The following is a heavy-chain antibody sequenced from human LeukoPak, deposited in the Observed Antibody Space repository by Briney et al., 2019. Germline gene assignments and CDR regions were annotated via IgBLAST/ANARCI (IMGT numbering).Heavy chain of an antibody. V-gene: IGHV4-59*01. CDR3: ARGTYFDY. CDR2: IYYSGST. J-gene: IGHJ4*02. Sequence: SETLSLTCTVSGGSISSYYWSWIRQPPGKGLEWIGYIYYSGSTNYTPARKSRVTISVDTSKNQFSLKLSSVTADDTAVYYCARGTYFDYWGQGTLVTVSS. CDR1: GGSISSYY.